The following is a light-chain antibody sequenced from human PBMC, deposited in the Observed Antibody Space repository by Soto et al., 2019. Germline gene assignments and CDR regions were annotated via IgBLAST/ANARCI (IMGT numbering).Light chain of an antibody. Sequence: SYELTQPPSVSVAPGQTARITCGGNRIGSKSVHWFQQKPGQAPVLVVHDDSDRPSGIPERFSGSNSGGTATLTISRVEAGDEADYYCQVWDGRDDHRVFGGGTKLTVL. CDR1: RIGSKS. V-gene: IGLV3-21*02. J-gene: IGLJ2*01. CDR3: QVWDGRDDHRV. CDR2: DDS.